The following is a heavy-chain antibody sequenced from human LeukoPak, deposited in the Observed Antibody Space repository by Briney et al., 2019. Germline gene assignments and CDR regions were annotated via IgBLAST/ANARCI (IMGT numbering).Heavy chain of an antibody. CDR2: ISWNSGSI. D-gene: IGHD6-19*01. Sequence: GGSLRLSCAASEFTFSRYWMHWVRQAPGKGLEWVSGISWNSGSIGYADSVKGRFTISRDNAKNSLYLQMNSLRAEDTALYYCAKSNRMAVAGNFDYWGQGTLVTVSS. CDR3: AKSNRMAVAGNFDY. CDR1: EFTFSRYW. V-gene: IGHV3-9*01. J-gene: IGHJ4*02.